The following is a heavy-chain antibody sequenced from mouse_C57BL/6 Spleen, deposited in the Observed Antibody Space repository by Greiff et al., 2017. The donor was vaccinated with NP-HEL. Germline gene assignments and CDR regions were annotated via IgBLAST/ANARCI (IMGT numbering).Heavy chain of an antibody. CDR1: GYTFTSYG. J-gene: IGHJ2*01. CDR2: IYPRSGNT. Sequence: VQLQQSGAELARPGASVKLSCKASGYTFTSYGISWVKQRTGQGLEWIGEIYPRSGNTYYNEKFKGKATLTADKSSSTAYMELRSLTSEDSAVYFCALYDYDFDYWGQGTTLTVSS. V-gene: IGHV1-81*01. CDR3: ALYDYDFDY. D-gene: IGHD2-4*01.